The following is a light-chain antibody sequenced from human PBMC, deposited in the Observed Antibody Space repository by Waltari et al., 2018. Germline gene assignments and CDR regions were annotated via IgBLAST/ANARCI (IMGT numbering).Light chain of an antibody. V-gene: IGLV1-40*01. J-gene: IGLJ2*01. Sequence: QSVLTQPPSVSGAPGPRVTNPCTGRSSNIGAGYDVHWYQQLPGTAPKLLIYGNSNRPSGVPDRFSGSKSGTSASLAITGLQAEDEADYYCQSYDSSLSGSVVFGGGTKLTVL. CDR1: SSNIGAGYD. CDR3: QSYDSSLSGSVV. CDR2: GNS.